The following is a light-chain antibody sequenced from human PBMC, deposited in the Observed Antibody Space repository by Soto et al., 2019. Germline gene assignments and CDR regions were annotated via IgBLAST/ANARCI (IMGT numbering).Light chain of an antibody. J-gene: IGKJ3*01. Sequence: EIVLTQSPGTLPLSPGERATLSCRASQSVSSSYLAWFQQKPGQAPRLLIYGASGRATGIPDRFSGSGSGTDFTLTISRLEPEDFAVYYCQQYGSSPIFTFGSGTKVDIK. CDR1: QSVSSSY. V-gene: IGKV3-20*01. CDR2: GAS. CDR3: QQYGSSPIFT.